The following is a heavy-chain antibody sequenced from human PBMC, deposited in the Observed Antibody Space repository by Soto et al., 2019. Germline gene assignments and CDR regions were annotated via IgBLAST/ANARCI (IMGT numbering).Heavy chain of an antibody. Sequence: QVQLVQSGAEVKKPGSSVKVSCKASGGTFSSYAISWVRQAPGQGLEWMGGIIPIFGTANYARKFQGRVTITADESTSTAYMELSSLRSEDTAVYYCARQLFSIAARANPYYYYYGMDVWGQGTTVTVSS. CDR1: GGTFSSYA. CDR2: IIPIFGTA. V-gene: IGHV1-69*01. CDR3: ARQLFSIAARANPYYYYYGMDV. J-gene: IGHJ6*02. D-gene: IGHD6-6*01.